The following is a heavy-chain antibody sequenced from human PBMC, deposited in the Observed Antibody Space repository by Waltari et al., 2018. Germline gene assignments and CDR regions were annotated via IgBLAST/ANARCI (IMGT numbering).Heavy chain of an antibody. D-gene: IGHD2-21*01. J-gene: IGHJ5*02. V-gene: IGHV4-39*07. CDR3: ARGGYCGGDCYSRWFDP. CDR2: IYYSGST. CDR1: GGSISSSSYY. Sequence: QLQLQESGPGLVKPSETLSLTCTVSGGSISSSSYYWGWIRQPPGKGLEWIGSIYYSGSTYYNPSLKSRVTISVDTSKNQFSLKLSSVTAADTAVYYCARGGYCGGDCYSRWFDPWGQGTLVTVSS.